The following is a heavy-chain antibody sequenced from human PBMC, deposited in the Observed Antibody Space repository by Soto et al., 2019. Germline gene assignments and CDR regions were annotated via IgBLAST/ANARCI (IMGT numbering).Heavy chain of an antibody. D-gene: IGHD6-19*01. CDR2: INHSGST. Sequence: SETLSLTCAVYGGSCSCYYWSWIRQPPGKGLEWIGEINHSGSTNYNPSLKSRVTISVDTSKNQFSLKLSSVTAADTAVYYCARAGGLGAVAVDYWGQGTLVTVSS. J-gene: IGHJ4*02. CDR1: GGSCSCYY. V-gene: IGHV4-34*01. CDR3: ARAGGLGAVAVDY.